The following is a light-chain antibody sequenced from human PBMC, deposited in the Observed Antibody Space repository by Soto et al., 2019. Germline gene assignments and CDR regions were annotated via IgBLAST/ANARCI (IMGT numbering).Light chain of an antibody. CDR3: QQYSSIPLT. V-gene: IGKV4-1*01. CDR1: QSVLNSLNNKNY. J-gene: IGKJ4*01. CDR2: WAS. Sequence: DIVMTQSPDSLAVSLGERATINCKSSQSVLNSLNNKNYLAWYQQKPGQPPKMLIYWASTRELGVPDRFSGSGSGTDFTLTISSLQAYDVAVYYCQQYSSIPLTFGGGTKVEIK.